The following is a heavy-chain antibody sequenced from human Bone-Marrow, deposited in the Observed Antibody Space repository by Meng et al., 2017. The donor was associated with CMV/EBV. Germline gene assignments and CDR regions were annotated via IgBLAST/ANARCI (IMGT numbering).Heavy chain of an antibody. CDR3: ARYPSSSSWYFFDY. CDR2: IYYSGST. D-gene: IGHD6-13*01. Sequence: SETLSLTCTVSGGSISSCYWSWIRQPPGKGLEWIGYIYYSGSTNYNPSLKSRVTISVDTSKNQFSLKLSSVTAADTAVYYCARYPSSSSWYFFDYWVQGTLVTVSS. V-gene: IGHV4-59*01. J-gene: IGHJ4*02. CDR1: GGSISSCY.